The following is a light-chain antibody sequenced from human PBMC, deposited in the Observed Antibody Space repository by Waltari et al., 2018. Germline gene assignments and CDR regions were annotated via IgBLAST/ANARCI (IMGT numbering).Light chain of an antibody. J-gene: IGKJ2*01. CDR2: GPS. V-gene: IGKV3-20*01. Sequence: EIVLTQSPGTVSLSPGERVTLSCRASQTVVNNWLFWYKQKPGQAPRLLIYGPSIRATGIPDRFSGSGSGTDFTLTISRLEPEDFAVYYCQQYGSAPNTFGQGTKVEIK. CDR1: QTVVNNW. CDR3: QQYGSAPNT.